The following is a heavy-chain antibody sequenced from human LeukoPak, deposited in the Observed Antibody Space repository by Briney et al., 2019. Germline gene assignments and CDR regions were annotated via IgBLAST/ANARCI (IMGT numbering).Heavy chain of an antibody. V-gene: IGHV3-21*01. Sequence: PGGSLRLSCAASGFTFSSYSMNWVRQAPGKGLEWVSSISSSSSYIYYADSAKGRFTISRDNAKNSLYLQMNSLRAEDTAVYYCASGLWSSWYYFDYWGQGTLVTVSS. J-gene: IGHJ4*02. CDR2: ISSSSSYI. D-gene: IGHD6-13*01. CDR1: GFTFSSYS. CDR3: ASGLWSSWYYFDY.